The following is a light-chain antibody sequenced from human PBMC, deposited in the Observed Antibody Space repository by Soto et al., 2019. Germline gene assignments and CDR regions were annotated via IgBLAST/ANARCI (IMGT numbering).Light chain of an antibody. Sequence: AIQMTQSPSSLSASVGDRVTITCRASQGIRNDLGWYQQKPGKAPKLLIFAASNLQSGVPPRFSGSGSGTDFTLAISSPQPEDSATYYCLQDINCPWTFGQGTKVDIK. CDR2: AAS. CDR3: LQDINCPWT. CDR1: QGIRND. J-gene: IGKJ1*01. V-gene: IGKV1-6*01.